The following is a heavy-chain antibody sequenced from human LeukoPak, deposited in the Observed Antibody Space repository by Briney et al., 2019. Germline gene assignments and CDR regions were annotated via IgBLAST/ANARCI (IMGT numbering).Heavy chain of an antibody. J-gene: IGHJ6*02. Sequence: SVKVSCKASGGTFSSYAISWVRQAPGQGLERMGGIIPIFGTANYAQKFQGRVTITADESTSTAYMELSSLRSEDTAVYYCARAEVEMATYYYYYGMDVWGQGTTVTVSS. CDR3: ARAEVEMATYYYYYGMDV. CDR1: GGTFSSYA. CDR2: IIPIFGTA. V-gene: IGHV1-69*13. D-gene: IGHD5-24*01.